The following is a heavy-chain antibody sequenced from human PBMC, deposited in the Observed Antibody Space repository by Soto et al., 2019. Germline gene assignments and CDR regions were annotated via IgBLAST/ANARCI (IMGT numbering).Heavy chain of an antibody. J-gene: IGHJ5*02. Sequence: PXESLKISCRTSGNRFTSYLIALVLQMPGKGLEWMGIIFPSDSDTRYSPSFQGQVTISADRSTSTVFLQWASLKASDTAVYFCARKDKSGYFNWFDPWGQGTLVTVSS. V-gene: IGHV5-51*01. D-gene: IGHD3-22*01. CDR2: IFPSDSDT. CDR3: ARKDKSGYFNWFDP. CDR1: GNRFTSYL.